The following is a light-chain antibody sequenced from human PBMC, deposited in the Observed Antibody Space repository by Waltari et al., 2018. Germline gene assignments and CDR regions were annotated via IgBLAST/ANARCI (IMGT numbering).Light chain of an antibody. J-gene: IGLJ3*02. CDR1: SGSLSTTSS. V-gene: IGLV8-61*01. CDR3: ALYMGSGIWV. Sequence: TVVTQEPSLSVSPGGTVTLTCALSSGSLSTTSSATWSQQPPGQAPRTLVYKANARSSGVPDRFSGSILGNTAALTITGAQADDESDYYCALYMGSGIWVFGGGTRLTVL. CDR2: KAN.